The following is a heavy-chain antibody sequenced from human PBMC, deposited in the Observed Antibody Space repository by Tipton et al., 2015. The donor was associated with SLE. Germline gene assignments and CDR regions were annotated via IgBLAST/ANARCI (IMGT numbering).Heavy chain of an antibody. Sequence: TLSLTCTVSGGSISSSSYYWGWIRQPPGKGLVWIGSIYYSGSTYYNPSLKSRVTISVDTSKNQFSLKLSSVTAADTAVYYCARRSPSDYYDSSGYSYFDYWGQGTLVTVSS. CDR2: IYYSGST. CDR1: GGSISSSSYY. CDR3: ARRSPSDYYDSSGYSYFDY. V-gene: IGHV4-39*07. D-gene: IGHD3-22*01. J-gene: IGHJ4*02.